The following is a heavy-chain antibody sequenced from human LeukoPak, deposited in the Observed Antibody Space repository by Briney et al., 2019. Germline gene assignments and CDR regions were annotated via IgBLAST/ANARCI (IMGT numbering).Heavy chain of an antibody. CDR1: GGSFSGYY. Sequence: SETLSLTCAVYGGSFSGYYWSWIRQPPGKGLEWIGEINHSGSTNYNPSLKSRVTISVDTSKNQFSLKLSSVTAADAAVYYCARGRYGDYIGGYYYYMDVWGKGTTVTVSS. J-gene: IGHJ6*03. CDR2: INHSGST. D-gene: IGHD4-17*01. V-gene: IGHV4-34*01. CDR3: ARGRYGDYIGGYYYYMDV.